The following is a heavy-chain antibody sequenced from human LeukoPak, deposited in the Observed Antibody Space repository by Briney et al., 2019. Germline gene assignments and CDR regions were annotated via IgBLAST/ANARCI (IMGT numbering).Heavy chain of an antibody. CDR2: IKQDGSEK. CDR3: ARGGGSSGWYSYYYYYYMDV. J-gene: IGHJ6*03. Sequence: GGALRVSCAASGFTFSNYGMTWVRQAPGKRLEWVANIKQDGSEKYYVDSVKGRFTISRDNAKNSLYLQMNSLRAEDTAVYYCARGGGSSGWYSYYYYYYMDVWGKGTTVTVSS. CDR1: GFTFSNYG. D-gene: IGHD6-19*01. V-gene: IGHV3-7*01.